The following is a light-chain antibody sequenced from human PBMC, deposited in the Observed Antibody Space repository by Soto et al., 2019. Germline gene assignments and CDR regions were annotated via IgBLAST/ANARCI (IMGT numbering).Light chain of an antibody. CDR2: GAS. J-gene: IGKJ4*01. Sequence: EIVMTQSPATLSVSPGERATLSCRASQSVSSNLAWYQQKPGQAPRLLIYGASTRATGLPARFSGSGSGTEFTLTISSLQSEDFAVYYCQQYNNWPRGTFGGGTKVEIK. CDR3: QQYNNWPRGT. CDR1: QSVSSN. V-gene: IGKV3-15*01.